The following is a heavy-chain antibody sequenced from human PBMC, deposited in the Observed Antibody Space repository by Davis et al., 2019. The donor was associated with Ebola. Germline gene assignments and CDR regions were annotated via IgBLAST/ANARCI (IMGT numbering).Heavy chain of an antibody. J-gene: IGHJ5*02. CDR3: LSDWFDP. CDR2: IGVNGHTT. CDR1: GFTFNNSA. Sequence: PGGSLRLSCSASGFTFNNSAMHWVRQAPGKGLEYVSAIGVNGHTTYYADSVKGRFTISRDNSKNTLYLQMSGLRPEDTAVYYCLSDWFDPWGQGTLVTVSS. V-gene: IGHV3-64D*08.